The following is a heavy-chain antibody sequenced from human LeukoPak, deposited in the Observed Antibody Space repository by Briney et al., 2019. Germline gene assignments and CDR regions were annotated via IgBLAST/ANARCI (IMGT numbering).Heavy chain of an antibody. CDR2: INHSGST. Sequence: SETLSLTCAVYGGSFSGYYWSWIRQPPGKGLEWIGEINHSGSTNYNPSLKSRVTISVDPSKNQFSLKLSSVTAADTAVYYCATISRIVVVPAAISANGFDPWGQGTLVTVSS. D-gene: IGHD2-2*01. CDR1: GGSFSGYY. J-gene: IGHJ5*02. CDR3: ATISRIVVVPAAISANGFDP. V-gene: IGHV4-34*01.